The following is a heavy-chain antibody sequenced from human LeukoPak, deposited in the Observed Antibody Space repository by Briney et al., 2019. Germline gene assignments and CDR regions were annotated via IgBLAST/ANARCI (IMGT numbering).Heavy chain of an antibody. J-gene: IGHJ4*02. D-gene: IGHD3-22*01. Sequence: GGSLRLSCAGSGFIFTTYTMHWVRQAPGKGLEWVAVISYDGSNRYYADSVKGRFTITRENSESTLYLQMNSLRTDDTAVYYCARTSYYDTRGYYSPHFDYWSQGTLVTVSS. V-gene: IGHV3-30-3*01. CDR1: GFIFTTYT. CDR2: ISYDGSNR. CDR3: ARTSYYDTRGYYSPHFDY.